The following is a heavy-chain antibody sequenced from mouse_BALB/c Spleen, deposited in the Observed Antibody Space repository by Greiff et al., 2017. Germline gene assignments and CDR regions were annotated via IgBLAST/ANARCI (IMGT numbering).Heavy chain of an antibody. Sequence: EVMLVESGGGLVKPGGSLKLSCAASGFTFSSYAMSWVRQSPEKRLEWVAEISSGGSYTYYPDTVTGRFTISRDNAKNTLYLEMSSLRSEDTAMYYCARDDYGYAMDYWGQGTSVTVSS. CDR2: ISSGGSYT. D-gene: IGHD2-4*01. CDR1: GFTFSSYA. CDR3: ARDDYGYAMDY. V-gene: IGHV5-9-4*01. J-gene: IGHJ4*01.